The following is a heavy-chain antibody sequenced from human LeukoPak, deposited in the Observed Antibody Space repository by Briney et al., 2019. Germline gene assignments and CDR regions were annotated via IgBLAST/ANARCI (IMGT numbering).Heavy chain of an antibody. Sequence: PSETLSLTCAVYGGSFSGYYWNWIRQPPRKGLEWIGEINHSGGTNYIPSLKSRVTISVDTSKNQFSLKLSSVTAADTAVYYCARRRTSYNILTGYYNFDFWGQGTLVTVSS. CDR1: GGSFSGYY. V-gene: IGHV4-34*01. CDR2: INHSGGT. CDR3: ARRRTSYNILTGYYNFDF. D-gene: IGHD3-9*01. J-gene: IGHJ4*02.